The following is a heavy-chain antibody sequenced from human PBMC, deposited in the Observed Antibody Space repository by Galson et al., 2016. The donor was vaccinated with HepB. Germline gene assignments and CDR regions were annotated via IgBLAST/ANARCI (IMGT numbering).Heavy chain of an antibody. Sequence: SLRLSCAASGFIFSSANMDWVRQAPGKGLEWVAYISYNNKVIFYEDSVKGRVTISRDSAKNSLFLQMNSLREDDTAVYYCARDRGGYSMGDWGQGTLVTVSS. CDR2: ISYNNKVI. CDR1: GFIFSSAN. J-gene: IGHJ4*02. V-gene: IGHV3-48*02. CDR3: ARDRGGYSMGD. D-gene: IGHD4-11*01.